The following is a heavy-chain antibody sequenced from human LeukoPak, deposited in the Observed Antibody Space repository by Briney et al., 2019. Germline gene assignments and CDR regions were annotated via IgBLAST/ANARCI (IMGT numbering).Heavy chain of an antibody. CDR1: GGSFSGYY. CDR3: AREGGDYDIDY. D-gene: IGHD4-17*01. CDR2: INHSGST. Sequence: PSETLSLTYAVYGGSFSGYYWSWIRRPPGKGLEWIGEINHSGSTNYNPSLKSRVTISVDTSKNQFSLKLSSVTAADTAVYYCAREGGDYDIDYWGQGTLVTVSS. V-gene: IGHV4-34*01. J-gene: IGHJ4*02.